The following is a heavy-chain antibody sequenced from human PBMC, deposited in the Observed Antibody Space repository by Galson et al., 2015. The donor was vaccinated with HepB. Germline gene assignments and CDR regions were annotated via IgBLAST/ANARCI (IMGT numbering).Heavy chain of an antibody. D-gene: IGHD3-10*01. J-gene: IGHJ4*02. Sequence: SLRLSCAASGFIFSSFGLHWVRQAPGKGLEWVTFMSYDGSYKNYAGSVKGRFTISRDNSKNTLYLQMNSLRAEDTAVYYCAKDREITMVRGVMMNYWGQGTLVTVSS. CDR2: MSYDGSYK. CDR3: AKDREITMVRGVMMNY. CDR1: GFIFSSFG. V-gene: IGHV3-30*18.